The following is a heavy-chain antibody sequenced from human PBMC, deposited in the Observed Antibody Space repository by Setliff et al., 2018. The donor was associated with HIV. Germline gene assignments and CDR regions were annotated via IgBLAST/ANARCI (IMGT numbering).Heavy chain of an antibody. CDR2: IYDSGHT. CDR1: GYFISSGYY. D-gene: IGHD3-10*01. J-gene: IGHJ4*02. CDR3: VRRPIWLGEVCLDH. Sequence: PSETLSLTCAVSGYFISSGYYWGWIRQPPGKGLECIGNIYDSGHTLDNPSLKSRVTISVDTSKNQFSLKLTSVTAADTAVYSCVRRPIWLGEVCLDHWGQGSWGTVS. V-gene: IGHV4-38-2*01.